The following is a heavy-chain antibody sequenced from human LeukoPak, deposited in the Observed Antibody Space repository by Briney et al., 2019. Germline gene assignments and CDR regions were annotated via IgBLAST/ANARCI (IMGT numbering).Heavy chain of an antibody. CDR3: ARGFYYDSSGYYYVEFDY. Sequence: ASVKVSCKASGGTFSSSSISWVRQAPGQGLEWMGGIVPIFGTANYAQKFQGRVTITADGSTRTAYMKLSSLRSEDTAVYYCARGFYYDSSGYYYVEFDYWGQGTLVTVSS. D-gene: IGHD3-22*01. CDR1: GGTFSSSS. V-gene: IGHV1-69*13. J-gene: IGHJ4*02. CDR2: IVPIFGTA.